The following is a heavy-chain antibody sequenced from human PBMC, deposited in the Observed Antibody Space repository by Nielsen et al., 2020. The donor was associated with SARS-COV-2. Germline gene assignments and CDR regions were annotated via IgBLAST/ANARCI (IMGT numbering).Heavy chain of an antibody. V-gene: IGHV3-21*01. D-gene: IGHD4-17*01. CDR1: GFTFSSYS. Sequence: GESLKISCAASGFTFSSYSMNWVRQAPGKGLEWVSSISSSSSYIYYADSVKGQFTISRDNAKNSLYLQMNSLRAEDTAVYYCARAVTTVTIDFDYWGQGTLVTVSS. J-gene: IGHJ4*02. CDR2: ISSSSSYI. CDR3: ARAVTTVTIDFDY.